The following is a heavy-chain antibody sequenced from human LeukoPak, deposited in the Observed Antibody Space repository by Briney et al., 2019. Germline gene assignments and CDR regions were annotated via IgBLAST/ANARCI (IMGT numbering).Heavy chain of an antibody. CDR2: ISGSGGST. CDR3: AKDVDSSSWYSVGMDV. CDR1: GFTFSSYA. V-gene: IGHV3-23*01. Sequence: QPGGSLRLSCAASGFTFSSYAMSWVRQAPGKGLEWVSAISGSGGSTYYADSVKGRFTISRDNSKNTLYLQMNSLRAEDTAVYYCAKDVDSSSWYSVGMDVWGQGTTVTVSS. J-gene: IGHJ6*02. D-gene: IGHD6-13*01.